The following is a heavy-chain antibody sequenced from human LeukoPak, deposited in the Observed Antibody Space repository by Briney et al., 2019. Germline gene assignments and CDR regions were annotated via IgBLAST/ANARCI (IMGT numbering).Heavy chain of an antibody. Sequence: SETLSLTCTVSGGSISSYYWSWIRQPPGKGLEWIGYIYYSGSNTYHPSLKSRVTISVDTSKNQFSLKLSSVTAADTAVYYCARDGLGYAIFDIWGQGTMVTVSS. CDR1: GGSISSYY. V-gene: IGHV4-59*01. D-gene: IGHD2-8*01. J-gene: IGHJ3*02. CDR2: IYYSGSN. CDR3: ARDGLGYAIFDI.